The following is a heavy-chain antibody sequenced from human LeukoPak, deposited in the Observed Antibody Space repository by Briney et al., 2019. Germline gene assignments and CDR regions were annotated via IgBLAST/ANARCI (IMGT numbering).Heavy chain of an antibody. CDR2: IYWNDDK. CDR1: GFSLGTRGVG. CDR3: AHRLADIVVVVAAGGGFDY. Sequence: GPTLVKPTQTLTLTCTFSGFSLGTRGVGVGWIRQPPGKALEWLSLIYWNDDKRYSPSLKSRLTITKDTSKSQVVLTMTNMDPVDTATYYCAHRLADIVVVVAAGGGFDYWGQGTLVTVSS. V-gene: IGHV2-5*01. J-gene: IGHJ4*02. D-gene: IGHD2-15*01.